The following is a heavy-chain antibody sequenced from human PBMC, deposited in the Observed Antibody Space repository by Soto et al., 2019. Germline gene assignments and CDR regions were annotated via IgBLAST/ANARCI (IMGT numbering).Heavy chain of an antibody. Sequence: QVQLQESGPGLVKPSETLSLTCTVSGGSISSYYWSWIRQPPGKGLEWIGYIYYSGSTNYHPSLKSRVTISVDTSKNQFSLKLSSVTAADTAVYYCAGSDGRYWGQGTLVTVSS. CDR3: AGSDGRY. J-gene: IGHJ4*02. CDR2: IYYSGST. CDR1: GGSISSYY. V-gene: IGHV4-59*01.